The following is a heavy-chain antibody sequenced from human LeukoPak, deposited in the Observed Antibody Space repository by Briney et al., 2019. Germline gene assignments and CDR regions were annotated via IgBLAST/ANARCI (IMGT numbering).Heavy chain of an antibody. CDR1: GGSLSSYY. D-gene: IGHD3-3*01. CDR2: IYYSGST. CDR3: ARSYYDFWSGYYNLFDY. J-gene: IGHJ4*02. Sequence: KPSETLSLTCTVSGGSLSSYYWSWVRQPPGKGLEWIGYIYYSGSTNYNPSLKSRVTISVDTSKNQFSLKLSSVTPADPCVYYCARSYYDFWSGYYNLFDYGGQGTLVTVSS. V-gene: IGHV4-59*01.